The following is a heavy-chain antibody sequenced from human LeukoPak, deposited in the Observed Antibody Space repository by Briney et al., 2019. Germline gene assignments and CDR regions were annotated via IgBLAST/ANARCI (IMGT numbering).Heavy chain of an antibody. CDR3: AKGRSLPHYYYYGMDV. CDR2: IGGSGDTT. J-gene: IGHJ6*02. Sequence: GGSLRLSCAASGFTFSTSAMNWVRQAPGKGLEWVSVIGGSGDTTYYADSVRGRFTISRDNFKNTLYLQMNSLTAEDTAIYYCAKGRSLPHYYYYGMDVWGQGTTVTASS. V-gene: IGHV3-23*01. CDR1: GFTFSTSA.